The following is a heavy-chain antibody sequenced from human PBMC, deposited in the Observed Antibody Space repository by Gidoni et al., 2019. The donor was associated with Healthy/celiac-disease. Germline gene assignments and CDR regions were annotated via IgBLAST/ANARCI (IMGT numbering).Heavy chain of an antibody. D-gene: IGHD4-17*01. CDR1: GFTFSSYS. CDR3: ARDAYGGNSRLFDY. J-gene: IGHJ4*02. CDR2: ISSSSSYI. V-gene: IGHV3-21*01. Sequence: EVQLVESGGGLVKPGGSLRLSCAASGFTFSSYSMNWVRQAPGKGLEWVSSISSSSSYIYYADSVKGRFTISRDNAKNSLYLQMNSLRAEDTAVYYCARDAYGGNSRLFDYWGQGTLVTVSS.